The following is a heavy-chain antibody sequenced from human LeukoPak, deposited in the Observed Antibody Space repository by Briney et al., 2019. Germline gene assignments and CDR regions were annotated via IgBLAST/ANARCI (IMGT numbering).Heavy chain of an antibody. D-gene: IGHD1-14*01. V-gene: IGHV4-59*12. CDR2: IYYSGST. J-gene: IGHJ4*02. CDR1: GGSISSYY. CDR3: ARGPDGDFDY. Sequence: PSETLSLTCTVSGGSISSYYWSWIRQPPGKGLEWIGYIYYSGSTNYNPSLKSRVTISVDTSKNQFSLKLSSVTAADTAVYYCARGPDGDFDYWGQGTLVTASS.